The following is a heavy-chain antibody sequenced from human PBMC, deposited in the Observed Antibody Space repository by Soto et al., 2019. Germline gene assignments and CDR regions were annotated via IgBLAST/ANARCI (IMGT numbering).Heavy chain of an antibody. Sequence: QVQLQESGPGLVKPSQTLSLTCTVSGGSISSGGYYWSWIRQHPGKGLEWIGYVYYSGTTYYNPSLKSRVTISVDTSKNQFSLKLSSVTAADTAVYYCARDIQGRWTVNFYGMDVWGQGTTVTVSS. CDR2: VYYSGTT. J-gene: IGHJ6*02. D-gene: IGHD5-18*01. CDR1: GGSISSGGYY. V-gene: IGHV4-31*03. CDR3: ARDIQGRWTVNFYGMDV.